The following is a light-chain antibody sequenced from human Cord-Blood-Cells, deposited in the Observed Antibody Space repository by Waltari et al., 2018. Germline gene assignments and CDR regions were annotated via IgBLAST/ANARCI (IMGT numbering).Light chain of an antibody. CDR2: EGS. CDR3: CSYAGSSTYV. V-gene: IGLV2-23*01. CDR1: SIDVGSYNL. Sequence: QSALTQPASVSGSPGQSITIPCPGTSIDVGSYNLVPWYQQHPGKAPKLMIYEGSKRPSGVSNRFSGSKSGNTASLTISGLQAEDEADYYCCSYAGSSTYVFGTGTKVTVL. J-gene: IGLJ1*01.